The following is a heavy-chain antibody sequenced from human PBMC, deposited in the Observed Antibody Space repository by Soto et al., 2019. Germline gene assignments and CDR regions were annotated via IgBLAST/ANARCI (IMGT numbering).Heavy chain of an antibody. V-gene: IGHV4-39*01. CDR1: GGSISSYY. J-gene: IGHJ4*02. CDR2: IYYSGST. Sequence: QLQLQESGPGLVKPSETLSLTCTGSGGSISSYYWGWIRRPPGKGLEWIGSIYYSGSTYYNPSLKSRVTISVDASKHQFSLKLSSVTAADTAVYYCARRWGYSFDYWGQGTLVTVS. D-gene: IGHD7-27*01. CDR3: ARRWGYSFDY.